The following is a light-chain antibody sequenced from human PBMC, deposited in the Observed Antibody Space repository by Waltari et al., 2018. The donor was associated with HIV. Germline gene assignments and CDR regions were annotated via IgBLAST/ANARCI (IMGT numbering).Light chain of an antibody. V-gene: IGLV2-23*02. CDR3: CSYAGSSTPVV. Sequence: QSALTQPASVSGSPGQSITIPCPGTSSAVGSYNLVSWYQQHPGKAPKLMIYEVSKRPSGVSNRFSGSKSGNTASLTISGLQAEDEADYYCCSYAGSSTPVVFGGGTKLTVL. J-gene: IGLJ2*01. CDR1: SSAVGSYNL. CDR2: EVS.